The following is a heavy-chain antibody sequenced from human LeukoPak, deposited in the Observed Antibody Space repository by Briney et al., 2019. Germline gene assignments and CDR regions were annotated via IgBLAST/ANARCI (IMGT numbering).Heavy chain of an antibody. V-gene: IGHV3-9*03. D-gene: IGHD5-18*01. CDR1: GFTFDDYA. J-gene: IGHJ4*02. CDR3: AKGGGYSYGYGIDY. Sequence: GGSLRLSCAASGFTFDDYAMHWVRQAPGKGLEWVSGISWNSGSIGYADSVKGRFTISRDNAKNSLYLQMNSLRAEDMALYYCAKGGGYSYGYGIDYWGQGTLVTVSS. CDR2: ISWNSGSI.